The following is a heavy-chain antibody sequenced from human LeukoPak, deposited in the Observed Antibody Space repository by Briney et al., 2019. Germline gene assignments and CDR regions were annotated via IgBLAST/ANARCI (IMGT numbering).Heavy chain of an antibody. CDR2: INPNSGGT. D-gene: IGHD3-10*01. V-gene: IGHV1-2*02. Sequence: GASVKVSCKASGYTFTGYYMHWVRQAPGQGLEWMGWINPNSGGTNYAQKFQGRVTMTRDTSISTAYMELSRLRSDDMAVYYCARGGKVRGVRNAFDIWGQGTMVTVSS. CDR1: GYTFTGYY. CDR3: ARGGKVRGVRNAFDI. J-gene: IGHJ3*02.